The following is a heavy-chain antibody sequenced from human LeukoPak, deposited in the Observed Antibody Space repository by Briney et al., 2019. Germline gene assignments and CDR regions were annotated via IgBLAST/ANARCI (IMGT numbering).Heavy chain of an antibody. CDR1: GYTFTSYD. Sequence: ASVKVSCKASGYTFTSYDINWVRQATGQGLEWMGIINPSGGSTSYAQKFQGRVTMTRDMSTSTVYMELSSLRSEDTAVYYCARETTVTTGGYNWFDPWGQGTLVTVSS. CDR3: ARETTVTTGGYNWFDP. V-gene: IGHV1-46*01. J-gene: IGHJ5*02. D-gene: IGHD4-17*01. CDR2: INPSGGST.